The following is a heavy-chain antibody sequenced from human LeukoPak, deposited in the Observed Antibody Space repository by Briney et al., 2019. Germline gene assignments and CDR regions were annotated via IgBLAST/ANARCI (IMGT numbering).Heavy chain of an antibody. CDR2: INPNSGGT. Sequence: ASVKVSCKASGYTFTGYYMHWVRQAPGQGLAWMGWINPNSGGTNYAQKFQGWVTMTRDTSISTAYMELSRLRSDDTAVYYCARVSHQWLVGFDYWGQGTLVTVSS. CDR3: ARVSHQWLVGFDY. V-gene: IGHV1-2*04. J-gene: IGHJ4*02. D-gene: IGHD6-19*01. CDR1: GYTFTGYY.